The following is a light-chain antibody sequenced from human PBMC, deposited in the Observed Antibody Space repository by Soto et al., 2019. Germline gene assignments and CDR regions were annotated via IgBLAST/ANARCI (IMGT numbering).Light chain of an antibody. V-gene: IGKV3-20*01. CDR3: QQYGSSPIT. Sequence: EIVLTQSPGTLPLSPGERATLSCRASQSVSSNYLAWYQQKPGQAPRVLISVASSRATGIPDRFSGSGSGTDFTLTNSRLDPEYFAVYYCQQYGSSPITFGQGTPLEI. CDR2: VAS. J-gene: IGKJ5*01. CDR1: QSVSSNY.